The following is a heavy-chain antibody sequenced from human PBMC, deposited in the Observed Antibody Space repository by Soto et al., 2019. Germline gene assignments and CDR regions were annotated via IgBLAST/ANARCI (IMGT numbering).Heavy chain of an antibody. CDR2: IRSKAYGGTT. V-gene: IGHV3-49*03. CDR1: GFTFGDYA. CDR3: TRKAWGYGSSGAFDI. D-gene: IGHD3-10*01. J-gene: IGHJ3*02. Sequence: GGSLRLSCTASGFTFGDYAMSWFRQAPGKGLEWVGFIRSKAYGGTTEYAASVKGRFTISRDDSKSIAYLQMNSLKTEDTAVYYCTRKAWGYGSSGAFDIWGQGTMVTVSS.